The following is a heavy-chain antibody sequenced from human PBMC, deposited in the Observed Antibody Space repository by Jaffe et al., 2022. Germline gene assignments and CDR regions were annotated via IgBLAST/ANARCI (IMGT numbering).Heavy chain of an antibody. J-gene: IGHJ3*02. Sequence: QVQLQESGPGLVKPSETLSLTCTVSGGSISNYYWNWIRQPPGKGLEWIGYAYYSGSTNYNPSLESRVTISVDTSKNQFSLKLNSVTAADTAVYYCARVRCTSTSCTMRNAFDIWGQGTMVTVSS. CDR1: GGSISNYY. CDR3: ARVRCTSTSCTMRNAFDI. D-gene: IGHD2-2*01. CDR2: AYYSGST. V-gene: IGHV4-59*01.